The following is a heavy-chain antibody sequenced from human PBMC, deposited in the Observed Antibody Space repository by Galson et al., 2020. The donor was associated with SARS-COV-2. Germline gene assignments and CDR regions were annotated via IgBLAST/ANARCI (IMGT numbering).Heavy chain of an antibody. J-gene: IGHJ2*01. V-gene: IGHV3-23*01. CDR3: AKRYSGSRYWYFDL. CDR2: ISASGSDT. Sequence: GESLKIPCAAPGFTFRSYAMSWVRQSPGKGLEWVSLISASGSDTFYPDSVKGRFTISRDNYRYTLFLQMDSLRAEDTAVYYCAKRYSGSRYWYFDLWGRGTLVTVSS. D-gene: IGHD1-26*01. CDR1: GFTFRSYA.